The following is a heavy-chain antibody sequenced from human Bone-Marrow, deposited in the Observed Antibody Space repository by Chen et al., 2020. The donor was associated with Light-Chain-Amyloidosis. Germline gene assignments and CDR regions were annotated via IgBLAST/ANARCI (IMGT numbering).Heavy chain of an antibody. CDR3: ARRRDGYNFDY. Sequence: EVRLEQSEPEVKKPGESLKISCKGSGYTFPNYWIGWVRQMPGKGLEWMGVIYPDDSDARYSPSFEGQVTISADKSITTAYLQWRSLKASDTAMYYCARRRDGYNFDYWGQGTLVTVSS. D-gene: IGHD5-12*01. CDR1: GYTFPNYW. CDR2: IYPDDSDA. J-gene: IGHJ4*02. V-gene: IGHV5-51*01.